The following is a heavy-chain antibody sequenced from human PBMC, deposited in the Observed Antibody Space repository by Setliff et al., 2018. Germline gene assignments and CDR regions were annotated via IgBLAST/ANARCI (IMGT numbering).Heavy chain of an antibody. CDR1: GGSISSGSDY. CDR3: ARAISGWYSAHYYYMDV. Sequence: SETLSLTCSVSGGSISSGSDYWTWIRQPAGKGLEWIGHIYTRGITNYNPSLKSRVTIAVDTSKTQFSLKVTSVTAADTAVYYCARAISGWYSAHYYYMDVWGKGTAVTVSS. J-gene: IGHJ6*03. V-gene: IGHV4-61*09. D-gene: IGHD6-19*01. CDR2: IYTRGIT.